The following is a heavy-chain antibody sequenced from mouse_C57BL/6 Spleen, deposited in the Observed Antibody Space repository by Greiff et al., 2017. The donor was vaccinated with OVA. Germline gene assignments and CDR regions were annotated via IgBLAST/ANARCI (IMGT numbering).Heavy chain of an antibody. CDR3: ARYSGDYDEGWNFDY. CDR1: GFTFTDYY. Sequence: EVNVVESGGGLVQPGGSLSLSCAASGFTFTDYYMSWVRQPPGKALEWLGFIRNKANGYTTESSASVKGRFTISRDNSQSILYLQMNALRAEDSATYYCARYSGDYDEGWNFDYWGQGTTLTVSS. J-gene: IGHJ2*01. CDR2: IRNKANGYTT. D-gene: IGHD2-4*01. V-gene: IGHV7-3*01.